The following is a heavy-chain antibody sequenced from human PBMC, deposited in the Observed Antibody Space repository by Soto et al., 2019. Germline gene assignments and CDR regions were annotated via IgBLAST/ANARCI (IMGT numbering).Heavy chain of an antibody. CDR1: GGSVSSGSYS. J-gene: IGHJ4*02. CDR2: INYSGST. V-gene: IGHV4-61*01. CDR3: VRGLVTSGWYPYFDY. Sequence: QVQLQESGPGLVKPSETLSLTCTVSGGSVSSGSYSWSWIRQPPGKGLEWIGYINYSGSTNYNPSLKSRVTISVDVSKTQFFLKLSSVTAADTAVYYCVRGLVTSGWYPYFDYWGQGTLVTVTS. D-gene: IGHD6-19*01.